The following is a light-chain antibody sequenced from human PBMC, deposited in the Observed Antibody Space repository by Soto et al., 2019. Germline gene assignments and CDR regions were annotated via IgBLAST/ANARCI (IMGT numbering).Light chain of an antibody. J-gene: IGKJ1*01. V-gene: IGKV3-20*01. Sequence: EIVLTQSPGTLSLSPGERATLSCRASQSVSSSYLAWYQQKPGQAPRLLIYGASSRDTGIPDRFSGSGSGTDFTLTISRLEPEDFAVYYCQQYGSSQTWTFGQGTKVEIK. CDR1: QSVSSSY. CDR2: GAS. CDR3: QQYGSSQTWT.